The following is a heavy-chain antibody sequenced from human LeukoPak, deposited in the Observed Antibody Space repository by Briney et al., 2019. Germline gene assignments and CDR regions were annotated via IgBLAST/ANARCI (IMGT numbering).Heavy chain of an antibody. CDR2: IYHSGST. CDR1: GYSISSGYY. V-gene: IGHV4-38-2*02. J-gene: IGHJ4*02. CDR3: ARTDVLRYFDWSPGPFGDY. Sequence: NPSETLSLTCTVSGYSISSGYYWGWIRQPPGKGLEWIGSIYHSGSTYYNPSLKSRVTISVDTSKNQFSLKLSSVTAADTAVYYCARTDVLRYFDWSPGPFGDYWGQGTLVTVSS. D-gene: IGHD3-9*01.